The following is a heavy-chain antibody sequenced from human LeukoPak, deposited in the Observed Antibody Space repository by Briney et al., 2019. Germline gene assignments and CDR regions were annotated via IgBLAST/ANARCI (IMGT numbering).Heavy chain of an antibody. J-gene: IGHJ5*02. Sequence: PSETLSLTCTVSGGSTSSYYWSWIRQPPGKGLEWIGYIYYSGNTNYNPSLKSRVTISVDTSKNQFSLKLSSVTAADTAVYYCAKGGPEASARLSWFDPWGQGTLVTVSS. CDR2: IYYSGNT. CDR3: AKGGPEASARLSWFDP. V-gene: IGHV4-59*01. D-gene: IGHD1-14*01. CDR1: GGSTSSYY.